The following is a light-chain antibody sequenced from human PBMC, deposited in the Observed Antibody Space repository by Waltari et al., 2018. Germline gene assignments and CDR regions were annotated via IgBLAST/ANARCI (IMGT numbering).Light chain of an antibody. CDR3: SSYTTSSAPGV. CDR2: EVS. CDR1: HRDVGPYEL. J-gene: IGLJ1*01. V-gene: IGLV2-14*01. Sequence: QSALTQPASVSGSPGQSITIPCPGTHRDVGPYELVSWYQQNPDKAPHLISDEVSNRPSGISNRFSASKSGNTASLTISGLQAEDEADYYCSSYTTSSAPGVFGTGTRVTVL.